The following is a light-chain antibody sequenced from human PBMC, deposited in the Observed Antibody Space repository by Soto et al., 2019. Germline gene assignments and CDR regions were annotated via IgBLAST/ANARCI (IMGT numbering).Light chain of an antibody. CDR2: GAS. J-gene: IGKJ1*01. CDR1: QSVGSSY. CDR3: QEYGSSPQS. Sequence: EMVLTQSPGTLSLSPGERATLSCRASQSVGSSYLAWYQEKPGQAPRLLIHGASSSATGIQDRFSGSGSGTDFTLTISRLEPEDFAVYYCQEYGSSPQSFGQGIKVEIK. V-gene: IGKV3-20*01.